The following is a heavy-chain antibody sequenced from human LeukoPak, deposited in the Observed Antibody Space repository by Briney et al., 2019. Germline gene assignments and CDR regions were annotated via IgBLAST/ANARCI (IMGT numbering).Heavy chain of an antibody. V-gene: IGHV3-30*03. Sequence: GGSLRLSCAASGFTFSSYGMHWVRQAPGKGLEWVAVISYDGSNKYYADSVKGRFTISRDNSKNTLYLQMNSLRAEDTAVYYCARDGEGLRFLEWLFDYWGQGTLVTVSS. CDR3: ARDGEGLRFLEWLFDY. CDR1: GFTFSSYG. CDR2: ISYDGSNK. D-gene: IGHD3-3*01. J-gene: IGHJ4*02.